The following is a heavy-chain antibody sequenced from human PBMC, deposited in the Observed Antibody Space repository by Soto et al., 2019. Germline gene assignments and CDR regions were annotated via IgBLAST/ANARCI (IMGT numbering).Heavy chain of an antibody. D-gene: IGHD2-2*01. J-gene: IGHJ6*02. CDR3: ARFGDQLRTQDV. V-gene: IGHV1-18*04. CDR2: ISAYNGNT. Sequence: ASVKVSCKASGYTFTSYGISWVRQAPGQGLEWMGWISAYNGNTNYAQKLQGRVTTTTDTSPSPAYMELGSRRSGDTAVYYCARFGDQLRTQDVWGQGTTVTVSS. CDR1: GYTFTSYG.